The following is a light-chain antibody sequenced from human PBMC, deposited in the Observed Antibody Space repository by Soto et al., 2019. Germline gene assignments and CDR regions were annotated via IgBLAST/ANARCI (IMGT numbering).Light chain of an antibody. CDR2: LNSDGSH. J-gene: IGLJ2*01. Sequence: QPVLTQSPSASASLGASVKLTCTLSSGHSSYAIAWHQQQPEKGPRYLMKLNSDGSHSKRDGIPDRFSGSSSGAERYLTISSLQSEDEADYYCQTWVTGIQVFGGGTKLTVL. V-gene: IGLV4-69*01. CDR3: QTWVTGIQV. CDR1: SGHSSYA.